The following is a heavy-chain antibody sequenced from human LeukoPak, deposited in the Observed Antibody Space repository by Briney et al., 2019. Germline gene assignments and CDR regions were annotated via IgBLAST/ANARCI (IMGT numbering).Heavy chain of an antibody. CDR3: AREDGVITSQDPPFDY. V-gene: IGHV1-18*01. Sequence: ASVKVSCKASGYTFTSYGISWVRQAPGQALEWMGWISAYNGNTNYAQKLQGRVTMTTDTSTSTAYMELRSLRSDDTAVYYCAREDGVITSQDPPFDYWGQGILVTVSS. D-gene: IGHD3-22*01. CDR2: ISAYNGNT. J-gene: IGHJ4*02. CDR1: GYTFTSYG.